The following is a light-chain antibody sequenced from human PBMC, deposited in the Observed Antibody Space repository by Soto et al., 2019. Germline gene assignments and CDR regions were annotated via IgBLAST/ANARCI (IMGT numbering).Light chain of an antibody. CDR3: KQYGSPPRT. V-gene: IGKV3-20*01. CDR1: QCVRSSY. CDR2: GAS. J-gene: IGKJ1*01. Sequence: ELVLTQSPATLSLSPGERATLSCRASQCVRSSYLTWYQQNPGQAPRLLIYGASSRATGIPDRFSGSGSGTDFTLSISRLEPDEFAVYYCKQYGSPPRTVGQGTKVEIK.